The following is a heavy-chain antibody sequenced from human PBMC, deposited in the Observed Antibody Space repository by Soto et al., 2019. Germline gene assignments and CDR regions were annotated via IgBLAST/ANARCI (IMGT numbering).Heavy chain of an antibody. V-gene: IGHV4-59*08. CDR2: IYYSGST. J-gene: IGHJ5*02. Sequence: TLSLTCTVSGGSISSYYWSWIRQPPGKGLEWIGYIYYSGSTNYNPSLKSRVTISVDTSKNQFSLKLSSVTAADTAVYYCARHGYYYGSGSYYNWFDPWGQGTLVTVSS. CDR1: GGSISSYY. CDR3: ARHGYYYGSGSYYNWFDP. D-gene: IGHD3-10*01.